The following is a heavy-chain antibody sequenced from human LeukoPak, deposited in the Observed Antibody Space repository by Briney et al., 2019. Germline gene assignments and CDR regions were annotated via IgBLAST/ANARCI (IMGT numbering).Heavy chain of an antibody. CDR3: AQDAQRGFDYSNSLEH. Sequence: GRSLRLSCEASGFTFSHYGMHWVRQAPGKGLEWVAVIWSDATNQYYADSVKGRFTISRDNFKNTVPLQMNSLRAEDTAVYYCAQDAQRGFDYSNSLEHWGQGSLVTVSS. CDR2: IWSDATNQ. J-gene: IGHJ4*02. D-gene: IGHD4-11*01. V-gene: IGHV3-33*06. CDR1: GFTFSHYG.